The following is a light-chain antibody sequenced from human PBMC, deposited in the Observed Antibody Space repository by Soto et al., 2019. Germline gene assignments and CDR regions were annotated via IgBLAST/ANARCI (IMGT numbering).Light chain of an antibody. V-gene: IGKV1-5*01. J-gene: IGKJ2*01. Sequence: DIEMTQSPSTLSASVGDRVTITCRASQNINTLLAWYQQKPGRAPKLLIYDASTLESGVPSRFIGSGFGTDFTLTISSLQPDDFATYYCQQFHTYYTFGQGTNLHMK. CDR3: QQFHTYYT. CDR2: DAS. CDR1: QNINTL.